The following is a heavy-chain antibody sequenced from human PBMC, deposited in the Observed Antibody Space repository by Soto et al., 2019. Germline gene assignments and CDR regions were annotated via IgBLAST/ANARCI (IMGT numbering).Heavy chain of an antibody. CDR2: MNPNSGNT. V-gene: IGHV1-8*01. CDR1: GYTFTSYD. D-gene: IGHD2-15*01. CDR3: ARVKHATYYYYYMDV. J-gene: IGHJ6*03. Sequence: GASVKVSCKASGYTFTSYDINWVRQATGQGLEWMGWMNPNSGNTGYAQKFQGRVTMTRNTSISTAYMELSSLRSEDTAVYYCARVKHATYYYYYMDVWGKGTTVTVSS.